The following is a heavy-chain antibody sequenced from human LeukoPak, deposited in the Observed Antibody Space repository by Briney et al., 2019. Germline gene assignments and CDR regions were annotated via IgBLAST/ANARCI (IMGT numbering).Heavy chain of an antibody. CDR1: GGSFSGYY. CDR2: INHSGST. D-gene: IGHD3-3*01. CDR3: ARGRSYYDFWSGYYSPRDVDTATYY. J-gene: IGHJ4*02. Sequence: SETLSLTCAVYGGSFSGYYWSWIRQPPGKGLEWIGEINHSGSTNYNPSLKSRVTISVDTSKNQFSLKLSSVTAADTAVHYRARGRSYYDFWSGYYSPRDVDTATYYWGQGTLVTVSS. V-gene: IGHV4-34*01.